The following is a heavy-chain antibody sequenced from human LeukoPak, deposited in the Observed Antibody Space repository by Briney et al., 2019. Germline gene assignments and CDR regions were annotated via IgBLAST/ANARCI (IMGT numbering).Heavy chain of an antibody. CDR3: AKRDGYNSGPFDY. Sequence: PGGSLRLSCAASGFTFSSYGMHWVRQAPGKGLEWVAFIQSDGSDQYYADSVKGRLSISRDNSKNTLYLQMNSLRTEDTAVCYCAKRDGYNSGPFDYWGQGTLVTVSS. CDR2: IQSDGSDQ. J-gene: IGHJ4*02. CDR1: GFTFSSYG. D-gene: IGHD5-24*01. V-gene: IGHV3-30*02.